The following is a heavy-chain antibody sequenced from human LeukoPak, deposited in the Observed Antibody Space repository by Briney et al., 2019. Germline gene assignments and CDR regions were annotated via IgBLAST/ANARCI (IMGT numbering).Heavy chain of an antibody. J-gene: IGHJ4*02. CDR1: GFTFSSYA. CDR2: ISYDGSNK. V-gene: IGHV3-30*04. Sequence: GGSLRLSCAASGFTFSSYAMHWVRQAPGKGLEWVAVISYDGSNKYYADSVKGRFTISRDNSKNTLYLQMNSLRAEDTAVYYCAKSADSSGYYYGLWDYWGQGTLVTVSS. CDR3: AKSADSSGYYYGLWDY. D-gene: IGHD3-22*01.